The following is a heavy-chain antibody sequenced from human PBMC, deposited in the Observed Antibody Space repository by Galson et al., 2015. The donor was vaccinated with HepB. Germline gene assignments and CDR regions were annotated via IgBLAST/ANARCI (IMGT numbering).Heavy chain of an antibody. Sequence: QSGAEVKKPGESLKISCKGSGYSFTSYWIGWVRQMPGKGLEWMGIIYPGDSDTRYSPSFQGQVTISADKSISTAYLQWSSLKASDTAMYYCARFRCSSTSCTSYYYYGMDVWGQGTTVTVSS. CDR1: GYSFTSYW. D-gene: IGHD2-2*01. V-gene: IGHV5-51*01. CDR3: ARFRCSSTSCTSYYYYGMDV. CDR2: IYPGDSDT. J-gene: IGHJ6*02.